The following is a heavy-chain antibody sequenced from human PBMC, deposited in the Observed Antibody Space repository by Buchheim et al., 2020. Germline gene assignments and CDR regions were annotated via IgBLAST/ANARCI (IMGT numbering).Heavy chain of an antibody. CDR3: ARGVTGTGAAYYYGMDV. V-gene: IGHV4-61*02. CDR2: VYTTGSP. D-gene: IGHD6-19*01. Sequence: QVQLQESGPGLVKPSQTLSLTCTVSGYSISSTSHSWNWIRQPAGKGLEWIGRVYTTGSPNYNPSLTRRVGISLETSQNQFSLWLSSVTAADTAVYYCARGVTGTGAAYYYGMDVWGQRTT. J-gene: IGHJ6*02. CDR1: GYSISSTSHS.